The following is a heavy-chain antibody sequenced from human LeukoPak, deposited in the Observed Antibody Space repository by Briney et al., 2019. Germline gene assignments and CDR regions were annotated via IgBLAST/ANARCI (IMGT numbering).Heavy chain of an antibody. V-gene: IGHV4-34*01. CDR3: ARRRRYYDSSGYH. CDR1: GGSFSGYF. J-gene: IGHJ4*02. D-gene: IGHD3-22*01. CDR2: INHSGST. Sequence: SETLSLTCAVCGGSFSGYFWSWSRQPPGKGLEWSGEINHSGSTNYNPSLKSRVTISVDTPPNHFSLKLSSVTAADTAVYYCARRRRYYDSSGYHWGQGTLVTVSS.